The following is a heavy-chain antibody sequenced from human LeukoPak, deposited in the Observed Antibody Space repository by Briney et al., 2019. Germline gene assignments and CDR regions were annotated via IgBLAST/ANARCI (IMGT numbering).Heavy chain of an antibody. J-gene: IGHJ4*02. D-gene: IGHD5-12*01. V-gene: IGHV3-15*01. CDR2: IKSKPDGGTT. Sequence: GESLRLSCAASGFTFSNAWMIWVRQPPGKGLEWVGSIKSKPDGGTTDYAAPVKGRFTISRDDSKNTLYLQMNSLKTEDTAVYYCTTGSWISDYWGQGTLVTVSS. CDR3: TTGSWISDY. CDR1: GFTFSNAW.